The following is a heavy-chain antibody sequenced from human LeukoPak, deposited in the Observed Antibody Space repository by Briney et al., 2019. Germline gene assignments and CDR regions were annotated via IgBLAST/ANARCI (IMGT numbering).Heavy chain of an antibody. CDR2: IGTYGGDT. CDR1: TSR. CDR3: ARDLWNFYDDSGYNRDFDS. Sequence: AASVKVSCKATSRISWVRQAPGQGLEWMGWIGTYGGDTYYAQKFQGRITVTTDTSTSTVYMELRNLRSDDTAVYHCARDLWNFYDDSGYNRDFDSWGQGTLVTVSS. J-gene: IGHJ5*01. V-gene: IGHV1-18*01. D-gene: IGHD3-22*01.